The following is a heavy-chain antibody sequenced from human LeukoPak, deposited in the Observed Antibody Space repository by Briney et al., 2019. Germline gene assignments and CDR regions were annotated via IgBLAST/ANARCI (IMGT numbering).Heavy chain of an antibody. Sequence: GGSLRLSCAASGFTFISYAMSWVRQAPGKGLEWVSAISGSGGSTYYADSVKGRFTISRDNSKNTLYLQMNSLRAEDTAVYYCAKDIPLIVGATSDYWGQGTLVTVSS. J-gene: IGHJ4*02. D-gene: IGHD1-26*01. CDR3: AKDIPLIVGATSDY. CDR2: ISGSGGST. V-gene: IGHV3-23*01. CDR1: GFTFISYA.